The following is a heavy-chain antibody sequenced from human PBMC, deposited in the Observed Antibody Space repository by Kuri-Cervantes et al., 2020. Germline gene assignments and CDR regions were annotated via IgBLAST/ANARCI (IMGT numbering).Heavy chain of an antibody. D-gene: IGHD2-21*01. CDR1: GFTFSSYA. V-gene: IGHV3-30-3*01. Sequence: GGSLRLSCAASGFTFSSYAMHWVRQAPGKGLEWVAVISYDGSNKYYADSVKGRFTISRASSKNTLYLQMNSLRVEDTAVYYCATGRGDSFDYWGQGTLVTVSS. J-gene: IGHJ4*02. CDR2: ISYDGSNK. CDR3: ATGRGDSFDY.